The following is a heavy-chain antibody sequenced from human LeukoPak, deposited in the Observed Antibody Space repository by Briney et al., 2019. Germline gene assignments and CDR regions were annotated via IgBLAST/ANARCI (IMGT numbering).Heavy chain of an antibody. CDR1: GFSFSAYW. V-gene: IGHV3-7*01. J-gene: IGHJ4*02. D-gene: IGHD2-15*01. Sequence: SGGSLRLSCAASGFSFSAYWMTWVRQAPGTGLEWVANINPAGTETYYVDPMKGRFTISRDNAKNLLYLQMNSLRAEDTAVYYCARFGYVAAVDLWGQGTLVTVSS. CDR3: ARFGYVAAVDL. CDR2: INPAGTET.